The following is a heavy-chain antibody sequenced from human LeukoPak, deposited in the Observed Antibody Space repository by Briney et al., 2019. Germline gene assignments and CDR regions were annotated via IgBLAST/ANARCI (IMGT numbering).Heavy chain of an antibody. V-gene: IGHV1-24*01. CDR3: ATARHVVHYYGMDV. J-gene: IGHJ6*04. CDR1: GYTLTELS. Sequence: ASVKVSCKVSGYTLTELSMHWERQAPGKGLEWMGGFDPEDGETIYAQKFQGRVTMTEDTSTDTANMELSSLRSEDTAVYYCATARHVVHYYGMDVWGKGTTVTVSS. D-gene: IGHD3-16*01. CDR2: FDPEDGET.